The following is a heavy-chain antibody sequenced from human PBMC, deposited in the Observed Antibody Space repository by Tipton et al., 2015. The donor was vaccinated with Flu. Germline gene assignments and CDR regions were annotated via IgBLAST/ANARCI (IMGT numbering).Heavy chain of an antibody. Sequence: SLRLSCAASGFTFSGYYMSWIRQAPGKGLEWVSYITSGGYDMYYADSVKGRLTISRDNAKNSLYLQLNSLRPEDTAIYYCARGGWASDTNNLLDYWGQGTLVTVSS. CDR2: ITSGGYDM. V-gene: IGHV3-11*01. CDR1: GFTFSGYY. D-gene: IGHD1/OR15-1a*01. J-gene: IGHJ4*02. CDR3: ARGGWASDTNNLLDY.